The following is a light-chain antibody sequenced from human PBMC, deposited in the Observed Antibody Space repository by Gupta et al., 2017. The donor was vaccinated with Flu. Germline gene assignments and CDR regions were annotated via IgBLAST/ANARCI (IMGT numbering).Light chain of an antibody. CDR2: QDN. J-gene: IGLJ3*02. CDR1: KLGDKS. CDR3: QTWDSNNWV. V-gene: IGLV3-1*01. Sequence: SSELTQPPSVSVSPGQTASITCSGDKLGDKSPNWYQQKPGQSPVLVIYQDNKRPSGIPERFSGSTSGNTATLTISGTQAMDEADYYCQTWDSNNWVFGGGTKLTVL.